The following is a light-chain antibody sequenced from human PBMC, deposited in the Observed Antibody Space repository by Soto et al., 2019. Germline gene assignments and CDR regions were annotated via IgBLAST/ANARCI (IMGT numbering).Light chain of an antibody. CDR3: SSYAGNNYV. CDR1: RSDVGAYKY. CDR2: GVS. J-gene: IGLJ1*01. Sequence: SDLTRVGSASRSHGESVTITKTGTRSDVGAYKYVSWYQQHPGKAPKLMIYGVSKRPSGVPDRFSGSKSGNTASLTVSGLQAEDEADYYCSSYAGNNYVFGTGTKVTVL. V-gene: IGLV2-8*02.